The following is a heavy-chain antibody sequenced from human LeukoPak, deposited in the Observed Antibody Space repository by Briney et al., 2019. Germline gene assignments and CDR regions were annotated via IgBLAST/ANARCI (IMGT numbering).Heavy chain of an antibody. V-gene: IGHV3-21*06. CDR2: ISRSSIYT. J-gene: IGHJ4*02. Sequence: GGSLRLSCTASGFTFSNYNMNWVRQAPGKGLGWVSSISRSSIYTYYEGSVKGRLTISRDNAKNSLYLQMNSLRAEDTAVYYCARGRYDSSGYYSIFDYWGQGTLVTVSS. CDR3: ARGRYDSSGYYSIFDY. CDR1: GFTFSNYN. D-gene: IGHD3-22*01.